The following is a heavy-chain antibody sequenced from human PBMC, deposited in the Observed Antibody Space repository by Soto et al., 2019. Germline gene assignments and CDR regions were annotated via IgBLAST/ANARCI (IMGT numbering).Heavy chain of an antibody. CDR2: MYKTGST. CDR1: GGYISSSD. Sequence: SETLSLTCTVSGGYISSSDWSWIRQPPGKGLEWIGYMYKTGSTVYNPSLKSRVTISVDTSKNQFYLKVNSVTAADTAVYYCARDLWGYCGTDCYPLDVWGQGTTVTVSS. CDR3: ARDLWGYCGTDCYPLDV. V-gene: IGHV4-59*01. J-gene: IGHJ6*02. D-gene: IGHD2-21*02.